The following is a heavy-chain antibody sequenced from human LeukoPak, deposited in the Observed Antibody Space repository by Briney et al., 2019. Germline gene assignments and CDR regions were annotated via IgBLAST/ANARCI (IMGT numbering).Heavy chain of an antibody. D-gene: IGHD6-19*01. CDR2: IIPIFGTA. CDR3: ARDLGSGFEGEYFQH. Sequence: AASVKVSCKASGGTFSSYAISWVRQAPGQGLEWMGGIIPIFGTANYAQKFQGRVTITTDESTSTAYMELSSLRSEDMAVYYCARDLGSGFEGEYFQHWGQGTLVTVSS. CDR1: GGTFSSYA. J-gene: IGHJ1*01. V-gene: IGHV1-69*05.